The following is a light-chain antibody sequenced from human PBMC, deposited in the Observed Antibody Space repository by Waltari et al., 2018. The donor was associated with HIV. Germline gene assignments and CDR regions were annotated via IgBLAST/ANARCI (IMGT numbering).Light chain of an antibody. CDR3: NSYAGSNNVV. CDR1: SSALGRLNY. J-gene: IGLJ2*01. Sequence: QSALTQPPSASGSPGQPVTITCTGPSSALGRLNYVPWYQKHPGKAPKPMIYEVSKRPSGVPARFSGSKSGNTASLTVSGLQAEDEADYYCNSYAGSNNVVFGGGTKVTVL. V-gene: IGLV2-8*01. CDR2: EVS.